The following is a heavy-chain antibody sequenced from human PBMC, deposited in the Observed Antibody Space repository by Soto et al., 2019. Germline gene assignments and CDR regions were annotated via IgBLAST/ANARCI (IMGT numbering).Heavy chain of an antibody. Sequence: QLQLQESGPGLVKASETLSLTCAVSGGSISSSYYWGWIRQPPGKGLEWIGSIYYSGRTYSNPSLKSRVTISVDTSKNQFSLKLSSVTAADTAVYYCATVWFGESQHWGQGTLVTVSS. CDR3: ATVWFGESQH. V-gene: IGHV4-39*01. CDR1: GGSISSSYY. CDR2: IYYSGRT. J-gene: IGHJ1*01. D-gene: IGHD3-10*01.